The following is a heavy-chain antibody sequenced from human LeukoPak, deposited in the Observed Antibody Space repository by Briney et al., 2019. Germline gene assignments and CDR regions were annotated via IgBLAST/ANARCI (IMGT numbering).Heavy chain of an antibody. J-gene: IGHJ4*02. CDR3: TTVSSEVRDFDY. Sequence: GGSLRLSCAASGFTFSNAWMSWVRRAPGKGLEWVGRIKSKTDGGTTDYAAPVKGRFTISRDDSKNTLYLQMNSLKTEDTAVYYCTTVSSEVRDFDYWGQGTLVTVSS. CDR1: GFTFSNAW. V-gene: IGHV3-15*01. CDR2: IKSKTDGGTT.